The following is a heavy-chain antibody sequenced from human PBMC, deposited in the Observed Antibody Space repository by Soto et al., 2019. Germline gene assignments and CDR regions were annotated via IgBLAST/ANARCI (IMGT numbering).Heavy chain of an antibody. CDR3: AKAGLDDIFTGYYDFDY. CDR2: ISGSGGRT. J-gene: IGHJ4*02. D-gene: IGHD3-9*01. CDR1: GFTFSSYA. Sequence: EVQLLESGGGLVQPGGSLRLSCAASGFTFSSYAMSWVRQAPGKGLEWVSAISGSGGRTYYADSLKGRFTISRDNSKNTLYLHMNSLRAEDTAVYYCAKAGLDDIFTGYYDFDYCGQGTLVTVSS. V-gene: IGHV3-23*01.